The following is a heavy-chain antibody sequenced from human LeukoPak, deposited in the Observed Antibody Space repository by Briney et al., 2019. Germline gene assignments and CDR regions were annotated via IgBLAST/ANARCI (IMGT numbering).Heavy chain of an antibody. D-gene: IGHD6-13*01. V-gene: IGHV3-30*04. CDR1: GFTFRSSA. CDR3: AKGISGIAAAGRIWFDY. J-gene: IGHJ4*02. Sequence: GRSLRLSCAASGFTFRSSAMHWVRQAPGKGLEWVALLPYDGTEKYYVESVKGRFTISRDNSKNTLYLQMDSLRAEDTAVYYCAKGISGIAAAGRIWFDYWGQGTLVTVSS. CDR2: LPYDGTEK.